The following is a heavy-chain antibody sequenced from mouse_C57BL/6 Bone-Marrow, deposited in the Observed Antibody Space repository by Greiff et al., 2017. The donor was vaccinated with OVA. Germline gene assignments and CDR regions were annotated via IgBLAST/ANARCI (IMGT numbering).Heavy chain of an antibody. J-gene: IGHJ1*03. CDR1: GYAFSSSW. Sequence: QVQLQQSGPELVKPGASVKISCKASGYAFSSSWMNWVKQRPGKGLEWIGRIYPGDGDTNYNGKFKGKATLTADKSSSTAYMQLSSLTSEDSAVYFCARRGIKVGRYFDVWGTGTTVTVSS. D-gene: IGHD1-1*02. CDR3: ARRGIKVGRYFDV. V-gene: IGHV1-82*01. CDR2: IYPGDGDT.